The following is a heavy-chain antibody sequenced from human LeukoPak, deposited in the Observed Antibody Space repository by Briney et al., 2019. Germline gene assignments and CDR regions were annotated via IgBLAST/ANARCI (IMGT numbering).Heavy chain of an antibody. D-gene: IGHD2-2*01. V-gene: IGHV3-74*01. CDR3: VSFYETY. Sequence: PGGSLRLSCAASGHYLMHWVRQAPGKGLGWVPHINSDGSWTSYANSVKGRFTISKDNAKNTVYLQMNNLRAEDTAVYYCVSFYETYWGRGTLVTVSS. CDR1: GHYL. J-gene: IGHJ4*02. CDR2: INSDGSWT.